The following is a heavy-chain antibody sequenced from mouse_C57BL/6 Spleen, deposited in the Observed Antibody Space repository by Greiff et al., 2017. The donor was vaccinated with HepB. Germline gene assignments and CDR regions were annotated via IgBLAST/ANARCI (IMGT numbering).Heavy chain of an antibody. J-gene: IGHJ3*01. CDR2: IYPGDGDT. D-gene: IGHD2-4*01. V-gene: IGHV1-80*01. CDR3: ARPHYDYDSFAY. Sequence: QVQLKQSGAELVKPGASVKISCKASGYAFSSYWMNWVKQRPGKGLEWIGQIYPGDGDTNYNGKFKGKATLTADKSSSTAYMQLSSLTSEDSAVYFCARPHYDYDSFAYWGQGTLVTVSA. CDR1: GYAFSSYW.